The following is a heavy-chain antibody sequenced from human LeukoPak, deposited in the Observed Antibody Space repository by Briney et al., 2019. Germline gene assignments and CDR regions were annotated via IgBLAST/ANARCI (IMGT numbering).Heavy chain of an antibody. CDR3: ARRFPASSVISVLGRWFDL. CDR2: IQYSKSP. V-gene: IGHV4-39*01. J-gene: IGHJ5*02. CDR1: VGPIGTSSYY. D-gene: IGHD7-27*01. Sequence: SETLSLTCTVSVGPIGTSSYYWASIRQPPAKGPDRIGSIQYSKSPSFNPSLKSRVTMSVDTSKNQFSLKVSSVTAADTAVYYCARRFPASSVISVLGRWFDLWGQGTLVTVSS.